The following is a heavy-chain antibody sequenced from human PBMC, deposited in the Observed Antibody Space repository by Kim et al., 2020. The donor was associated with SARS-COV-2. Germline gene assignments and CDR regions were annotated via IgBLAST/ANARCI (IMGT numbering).Heavy chain of an antibody. D-gene: IGHD6-19*01. J-gene: IGHJ4*02. V-gene: IGHV6-1*01. CDR3: ARRSTSSSGFSFDY. Sequence: AVSVQSRITINPDTSESQFSLQLNSVTPEDTAVYYCARRSTSSSGFSFDYWGQGALVTVSS.